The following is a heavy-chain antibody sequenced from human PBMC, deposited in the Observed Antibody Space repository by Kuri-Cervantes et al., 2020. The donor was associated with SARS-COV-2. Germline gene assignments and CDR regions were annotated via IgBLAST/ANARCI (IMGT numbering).Heavy chain of an antibody. CDR3: AKETNYYDSSGYYSPDY. CDR2: IGVVGDP. CDR1: GFTFSSYD. Sequence: ETLSLTCAASGFTFSSYDIHWVRQATGKGLEWVSGIGVVGDPYYPGSVKGRFTISRENAKNTLYLQMNSLRAEDTAVYYCAKETNYYDSSGYYSPDYWGQRTLVTVSS. J-gene: IGHJ4*02. D-gene: IGHD3-22*01. V-gene: IGHV3-13*05.